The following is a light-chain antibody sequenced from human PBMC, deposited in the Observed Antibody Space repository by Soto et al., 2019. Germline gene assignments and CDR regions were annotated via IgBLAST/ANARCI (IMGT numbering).Light chain of an antibody. Sequence: EIVLTQSPGTLSLSPGERATLSCRASQSVSSSYLAWYQQKPGQAPRLLIYDASRATGIPDRFSGSGSGTVFTITITRLEPEAFAVYYCHHYGTSALFGPGTKVDI. CDR3: HHYGTSAL. J-gene: IGKJ3*01. CDR1: QSVSSSY. V-gene: IGKV3-20*01. CDR2: DAS.